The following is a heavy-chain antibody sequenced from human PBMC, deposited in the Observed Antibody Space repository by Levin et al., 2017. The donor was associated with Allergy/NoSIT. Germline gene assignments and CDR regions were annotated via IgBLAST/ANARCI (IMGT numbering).Heavy chain of an antibody. Sequence: LSLTCAASGFTFASYAMAWVRQAPGKGLEWVSTLIASGDKTFYADSVKGRFTISRDTSKNTLYLQMNSLTADDSAIYYCAKAKFTTGFSGDSWGQGTLVTVSS. CDR3: AKAKFTTGFSGDS. CDR2: LIASGDKT. D-gene: IGHD3-10*01. CDR1: GFTFASYA. V-gene: IGHV3-23*01. J-gene: IGHJ4*02.